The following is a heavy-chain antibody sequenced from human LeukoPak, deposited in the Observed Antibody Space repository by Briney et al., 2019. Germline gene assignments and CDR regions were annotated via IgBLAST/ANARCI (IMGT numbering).Heavy chain of an antibody. J-gene: IGHJ6*03. V-gene: IGHV3-48*03. D-gene: IGHD3-3*01. Sequence: GSLRLSCAASGFTFSSYEMNWVRQAPGKGLEWVSYISSSGSTIYYADSVKGRFTISRDSAKKSLYLQMNSLRAEDTAVYYCARDQAFSYYYYFMDVWGKGTTVTVSS. CDR3: ARDQAFSYYYYFMDV. CDR1: GFTFSSYE. CDR2: ISSSGSTI.